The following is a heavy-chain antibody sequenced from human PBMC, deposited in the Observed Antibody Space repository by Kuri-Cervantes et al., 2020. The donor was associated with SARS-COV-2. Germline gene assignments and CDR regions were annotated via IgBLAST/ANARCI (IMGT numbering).Heavy chain of an antibody. CDR2: IKYSGST. CDR1: GASIGSTDSY. Sequence: SETLSLTCTVSGASIGSTDSYWGWIRQPPGKAKEWIVSIKYSGSTFYNPSLKSQVTISVDTSKNQFSLKLSSVTAADTAVYYCASQGVGAHRGQDYWGQGTLVTVSS. V-gene: IGHV4-39*07. J-gene: IGHJ4*02. CDR3: ASQGVGAHRGQDY. D-gene: IGHD1-26*01.